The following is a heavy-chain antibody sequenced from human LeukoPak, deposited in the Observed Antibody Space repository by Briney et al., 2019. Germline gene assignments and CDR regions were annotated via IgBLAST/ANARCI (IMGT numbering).Heavy chain of an antibody. Sequence: ASVKGSCKASGYTFTSYDINWVRQATGQGLEWMGWINPNSGDTGYSQKFQTRVSMTRDTSINTAYMELSSLGSEDKAVYYCVRVTTDFWSGYHNYWGQGILVTVSS. CDR1: GYTFTSYD. CDR3: VRVTTDFWSGYHNY. V-gene: IGHV1-8*01. D-gene: IGHD3-3*01. J-gene: IGHJ4*02. CDR2: INPNSGDT.